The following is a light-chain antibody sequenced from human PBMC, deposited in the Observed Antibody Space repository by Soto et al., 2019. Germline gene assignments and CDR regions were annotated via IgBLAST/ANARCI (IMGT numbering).Light chain of an antibody. Sequence: DIQMTQSPSSLSASVGDTVTITCRASQSITSHLNWYQQKPGEAPKLVIFAASSLRSGVPARFSGSGSGTDFTLTITSLQPEDFATYSCQHSHSSPLTFGGGTRWIS. V-gene: IGKV1-39*01. J-gene: IGKJ4*01. CDR1: QSITSH. CDR2: AAS. CDR3: QHSHSSPLT.